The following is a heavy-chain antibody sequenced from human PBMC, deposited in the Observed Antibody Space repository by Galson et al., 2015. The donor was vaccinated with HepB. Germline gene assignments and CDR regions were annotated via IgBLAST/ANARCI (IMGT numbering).Heavy chain of an antibody. D-gene: IGHD3-10*01. CDR2: ISGSGGST. CDR1: GFTFSSYA. V-gene: IGHV3-23*01. J-gene: IGHJ4*02. Sequence: SLRLSCAASGFTFSSYAMSWVRQAPGKGLEWVSAISGSGGSTYYADSVKGRFTISRDNSKNTLYLQMNSLRAEDTAVYYCAKLGIPPRRFGELSAPDYWGQGTLVTVSS. CDR3: AKLGIPPRRFGELSAPDY.